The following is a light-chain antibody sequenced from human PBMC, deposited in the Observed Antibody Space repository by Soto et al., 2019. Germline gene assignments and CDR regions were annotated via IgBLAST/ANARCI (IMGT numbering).Light chain of an antibody. CDR2: NTN. Sequence: TVVTQEPSFSVSPGGTVTLTCGLNSGSVSTGYYPSWYQQTPGQPPRTLIYNTNTRSSGVPGRFSGSILGNKAALTITGAQADDESDYYCVLYMGGGISVFGGGTKLTVL. J-gene: IGLJ3*02. V-gene: IGLV8-61*01. CDR1: SGSVSTGYY. CDR3: VLYMGGGISV.